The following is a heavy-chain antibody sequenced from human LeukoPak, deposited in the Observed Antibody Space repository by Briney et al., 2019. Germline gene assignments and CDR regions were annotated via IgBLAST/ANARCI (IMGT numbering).Heavy chain of an antibody. V-gene: IGHV3-7*01. CDR3: VRGAKYSSV. J-gene: IGHJ4*02. D-gene: IGHD6-19*01. Sequence: PGGALRLSCAASGFSFSSYWMRWVRQAPGEGVGCVAHIKEDGRDKYYVDSVKGGFTISRDNARNSLYLEMNSLRAEDTAVYYCVRGAKYSSVWGQGTLVTVSS. CDR1: GFSFSSYW. CDR2: IKEDGRDK.